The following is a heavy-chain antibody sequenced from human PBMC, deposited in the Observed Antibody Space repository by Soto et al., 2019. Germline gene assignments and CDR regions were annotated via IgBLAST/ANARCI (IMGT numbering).Heavy chain of an antibody. CDR1: GFTFSSYW. J-gene: IGHJ4*02. Sequence: EVQLVESGGDLVQPGGSLRLSCAASGFTFSSYWMHWVRQAPGKGLVWVSRIKSDGSGAIYADSVKGRFTVSRDNATNRFYLLMISASIEETAVYYCARGAVDYHYGNGYLGRHWGLGTPVTVSS. CDR2: IKSDGSGA. CDR3: ARGAVDYHYGNGYLGRH. D-gene: IGHD3-22*01. V-gene: IGHV3-74*01.